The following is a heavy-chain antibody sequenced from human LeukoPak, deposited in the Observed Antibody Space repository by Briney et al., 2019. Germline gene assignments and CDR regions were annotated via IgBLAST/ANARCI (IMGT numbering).Heavy chain of an antibody. V-gene: IGHV3-30*18. Sequence: PGRSLRLSCAASGFTFSSYGKHWVRQAPGKGQEWVSVISYDGSNKYYADPVKGRFTISRENSKNTLYLQMNRLRAEDTAVYYCTKVSGYCSSTSCYTRNYYYGMDVWGQGTTVTVSS. CDR1: GFTFSSYG. CDR3: TKVSGYCSSTSCYTRNYYYGMDV. CDR2: ISYDGSNK. D-gene: IGHD2-2*02. J-gene: IGHJ6*02.